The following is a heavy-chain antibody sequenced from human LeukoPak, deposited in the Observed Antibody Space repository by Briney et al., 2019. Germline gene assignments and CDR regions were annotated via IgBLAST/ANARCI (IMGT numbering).Heavy chain of an antibody. D-gene: IGHD3-10*01. Sequence: SETLSLTCAVSGGSFSGYYWSWIRQPPGKGLEWSGEINHSGSTNYNPSLKSRVTISVDTSKNQSSLKLSSVTAADTAVYYCARGIKSMVRGVIILWFDPWGQGTLVTVSS. CDR1: GGSFSGYY. V-gene: IGHV4-34*01. CDR3: ARGIKSMVRGVIILWFDP. J-gene: IGHJ5*02. CDR2: INHSGST.